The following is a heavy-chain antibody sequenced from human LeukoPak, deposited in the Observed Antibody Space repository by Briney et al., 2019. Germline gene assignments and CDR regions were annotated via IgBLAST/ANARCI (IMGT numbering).Heavy chain of an antibody. V-gene: IGHV4-31*03. CDR3: ARKYSSSSGPFDY. Sequence: SETLSLTCTVSGGSISSGGYYWSWIRQHPGKGLEWIGYIYYSGSTYYNPSLKGRVTISVDTSKNQFSLNLSSVTAADTAVYYCARKYSSSSGPFDYWGQGTLVTVSS. J-gene: IGHJ4*02. CDR2: IYYSGST. D-gene: IGHD6-6*01. CDR1: GGSISSGGYY.